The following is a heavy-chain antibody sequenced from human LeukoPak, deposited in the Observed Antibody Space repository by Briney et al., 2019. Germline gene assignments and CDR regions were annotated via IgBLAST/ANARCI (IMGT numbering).Heavy chain of an antibody. Sequence: GGSLRLSCAASGFTFSTYEMNWVRQAPGKGLEWVSYNHNSGSTIYYADSVKGRFTISRDNVKNSLYLQMNSLRAEDTAVYYCARDDYDSSTPYYFDYWGQGILVTVSS. CDR1: GFTFSTYE. CDR3: ARDDYDSSTPYYFDY. D-gene: IGHD3-22*01. CDR2: NHNSGSTI. V-gene: IGHV3-48*03. J-gene: IGHJ4*02.